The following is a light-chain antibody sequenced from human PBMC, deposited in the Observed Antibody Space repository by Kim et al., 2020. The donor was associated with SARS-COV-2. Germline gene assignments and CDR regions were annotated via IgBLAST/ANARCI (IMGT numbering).Light chain of an antibody. CDR2: DAS. V-gene: IGKV1-27*01. CDR1: QAIYKY. CDR3: QKYDVAPYT. J-gene: IGKJ2*01. Sequence: DIQMTQSPSSLSASVGDRVTITCRASQAIYKYLAWYQQKPGKVPKLLMYDASTLQSGFPSRFGGRGSGKSFTLTISSLQPEDVATYYCQKYDVAPYTFGQGTKLEI.